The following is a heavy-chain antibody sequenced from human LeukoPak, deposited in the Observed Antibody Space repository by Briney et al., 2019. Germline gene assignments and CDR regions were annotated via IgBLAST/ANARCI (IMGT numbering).Heavy chain of an antibody. V-gene: IGHV3-30*04. CDR1: GFTFNSYA. D-gene: IGHD6-19*01. CDR3: ARSDSSGWYV. CDR2: ISYDGSNK. Sequence: PWRSLRLSRAGSGFTFNSYAMHLVRQAPGKGLEWVAVISYDGSNKYYADSVKGRFTISRDNSKNTLYLQMNSLRAEDTAVYYCARSDSSGWYVWGQGTLVTVSS. J-gene: IGHJ4*02.